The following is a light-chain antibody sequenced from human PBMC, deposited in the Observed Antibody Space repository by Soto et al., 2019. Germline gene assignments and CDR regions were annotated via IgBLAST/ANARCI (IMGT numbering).Light chain of an antibody. V-gene: IGLV2-8*01. Sequence: ALTQPPSAPGSPGQSVTISCTGTSSDVGGYNYVSWYQQHPGKAPTLMIYEVSKRPSGVPDRFSGSKSGNTASLTVSGLQAEDEADYYCSSYAGSKGVFGGGTKLTVL. CDR3: SSYAGSKGV. CDR1: SSDVGGYNY. CDR2: EVS. J-gene: IGLJ2*01.